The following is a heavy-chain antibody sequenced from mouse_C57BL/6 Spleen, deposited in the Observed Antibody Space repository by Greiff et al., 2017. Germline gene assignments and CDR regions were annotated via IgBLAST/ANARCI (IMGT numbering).Heavy chain of an antibody. CDR3: ARPGRGGYYAMDY. J-gene: IGHJ4*01. V-gene: IGHV5-17*01. Sequence: EVQLVESGGGLVKPGGSLKLSCAASGFTFSDYGMHWVRQAPEKGLEWVAYISSGSSTIYYADTVKGRFTISRDNAKNPLFLQMTSLRSEDTAMYYCARPGRGGYYAMDYWGQGTSVTVSS. D-gene: IGHD1-1*01. CDR1: GFTFSDYG. CDR2: ISSGSSTI.